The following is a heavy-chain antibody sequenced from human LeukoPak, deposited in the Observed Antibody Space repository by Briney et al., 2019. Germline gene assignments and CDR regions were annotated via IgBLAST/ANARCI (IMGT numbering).Heavy chain of an antibody. J-gene: IGHJ4*02. CDR3: AKDRPIFGVVIPFDY. CDR2: IRYDGSNK. D-gene: IGHD3-3*01. Sequence: PGGSLRLSCAASVFTFSSYGMHWVRQAPGKGLEWVAFIRYDGSNKYYADSVKGRFTISRDNSKNTLYLQMNSLRAEDTAVYYCAKDRPIFGVVIPFDYWGQGTLVTVSS. CDR1: VFTFSSYG. V-gene: IGHV3-30*02.